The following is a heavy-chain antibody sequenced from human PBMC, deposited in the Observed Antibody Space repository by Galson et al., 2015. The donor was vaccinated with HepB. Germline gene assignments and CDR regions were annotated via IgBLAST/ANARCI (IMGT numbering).Heavy chain of an antibody. CDR2: IWYDGSNK. D-gene: IGHD6-19*01. Sequence: SLRLSCAASGFTFSSYGMHWVRQAPGKGLEWVAVIWYDGSNKYYADSVKGRFTISRDNSKNTLYLQINSLRAEDTAVYYCARGRGSLELRRKGIAVAGGMDVWGQGTTVTVSS. CDR3: ARGRGSLELRRKGIAVAGGMDV. V-gene: IGHV3-33*01. CDR1: GFTFSSYG. J-gene: IGHJ6*02.